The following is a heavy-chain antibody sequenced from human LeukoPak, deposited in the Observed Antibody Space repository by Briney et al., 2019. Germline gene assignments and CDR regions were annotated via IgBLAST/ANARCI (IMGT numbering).Heavy chain of an antibody. J-gene: IGHJ4*02. CDR1: GYRFISYW. CDR2: IYPDDSNT. CDR3: ALQPGYCNGGRCSHFDY. V-gene: IGHV5-51*01. Sequence: GESLKISCKGSGYRFISYWIAWVRQMPGKGLEWMGIIYPDDSNTRYSPSFQGQVTISADKSINTAYLQLSSVMASDTAVYYCALQPGYCNGGRCSHFDYWGQGTLVTVSS. D-gene: IGHD2-15*01.